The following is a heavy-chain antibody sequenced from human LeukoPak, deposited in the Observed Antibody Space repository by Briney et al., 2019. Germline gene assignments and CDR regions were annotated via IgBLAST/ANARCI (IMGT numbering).Heavy chain of an antibody. CDR1: GYTFTNYY. V-gene: IGHV1-46*01. CDR3: ARGPGLRYCSGGGCYWFDP. CDR2: ISPSGGST. D-gene: IGHD2-15*01. Sequence: GASVKVSFKASGYTFTNYYMHWMRQAPGQGREWMGIISPSGGSTSYAQKFQGRVTMTRDTSTSTVYMELSSLRSEDTAVYYCARGPGLRYCSGGGCYWFDPWGQGTLVTVSS. J-gene: IGHJ5*02.